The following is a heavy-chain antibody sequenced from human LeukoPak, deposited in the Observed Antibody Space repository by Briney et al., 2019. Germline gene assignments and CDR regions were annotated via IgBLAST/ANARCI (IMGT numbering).Heavy chain of an antibody. Sequence: GSSVKVSFKASGGTFIIYAISWVRQAPGQGLEWMGGIIPIFGTANYAQKFQGRVTITADKSTSTAYMELSSLRSEDTAVYYCARVDCSSTSCPDAFDIWGQGTMVTVSS. D-gene: IGHD2-2*01. CDR1: GGTFIIYA. V-gene: IGHV1-69*06. CDR2: IIPIFGTA. CDR3: ARVDCSSTSCPDAFDI. J-gene: IGHJ3*02.